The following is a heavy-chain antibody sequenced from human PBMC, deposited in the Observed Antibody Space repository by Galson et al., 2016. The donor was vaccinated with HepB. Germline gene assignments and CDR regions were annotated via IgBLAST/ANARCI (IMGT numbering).Heavy chain of an antibody. CDR1: GFTFSSYW. Sequence: SLRLSCAASGFTFSSYWMHWVRQAPGKGLVWVSRINSGGSSTSYADSVKGRFTISRDNAKNTLYLQMNSLRAEDTAVYYCASSVAAAGNWFDPWGQGTLVTVSS. J-gene: IGHJ5*02. V-gene: IGHV3-74*01. D-gene: IGHD6-13*01. CDR2: INSGGSST. CDR3: ASSVAAAGNWFDP.